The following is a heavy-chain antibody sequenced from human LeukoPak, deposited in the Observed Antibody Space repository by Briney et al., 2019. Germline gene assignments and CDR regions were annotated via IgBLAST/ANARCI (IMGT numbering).Heavy chain of an antibody. Sequence: SETLSLTCTVSGGSISSSNYYWGWIRQPPGKGLEWIGNIHYSGSTNYNPSLKSRVTISVDTSKNQFSLKLSSVTAADTAVYYCARGVLWFGARRPHLDYWGQGTLVTVSS. CDR3: ARGVLWFGARRPHLDY. CDR1: GGSISSSNYY. V-gene: IGHV4-39*07. CDR2: IHYSGST. D-gene: IGHD3-10*01. J-gene: IGHJ4*02.